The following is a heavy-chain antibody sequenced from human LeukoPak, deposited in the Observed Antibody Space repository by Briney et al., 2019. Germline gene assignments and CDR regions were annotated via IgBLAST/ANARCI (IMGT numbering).Heavy chain of an antibody. D-gene: IGHD1-14*01. CDR1: GGSISSQY. Sequence: SESLSLTCTVSGGSISSQYWSWIRQPPGKGLEWNGYIYYSGRTNYNPSLKSRVTISVDSSKNQFSLKLSSVTAADTAGYYCARTGLTTDYWGQGTLVTVSS. V-gene: IGHV4-59*11. CDR3: ARTGLTTDY. CDR2: IYYSGRT. J-gene: IGHJ4*02.